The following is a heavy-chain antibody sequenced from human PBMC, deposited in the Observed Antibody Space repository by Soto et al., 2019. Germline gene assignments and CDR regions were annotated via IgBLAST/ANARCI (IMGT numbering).Heavy chain of an antibody. D-gene: IGHD2-21*02. Sequence: EVQLVESGGGLVQPGGSLRLSCAASGFTFSSYWMHWVRQAPGKGLVWVSRINSDGSSTYYPDSVKGRFTISRDNAKNTLYLQMNSLRAEDTAVYYCASHIVVVTATRSVDYWGQGTLVTVSS. CDR1: GFTFSSYW. CDR3: ASHIVVVTATRSVDY. V-gene: IGHV3-74*01. J-gene: IGHJ4*02. CDR2: INSDGSST.